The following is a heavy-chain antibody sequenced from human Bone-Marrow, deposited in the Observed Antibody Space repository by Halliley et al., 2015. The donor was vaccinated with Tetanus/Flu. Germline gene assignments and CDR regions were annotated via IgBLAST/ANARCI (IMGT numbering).Heavy chain of an antibody. CDR2: VFYTGSP. CDR3: ARLYTAVGNWDFDL. CDR1: GDSMTSRNYY. Sequence: TLSLTCTVSGDSMTSRNYYWAWVRQSPGKGLEWIGSVFYTGSPFYNPSLKSRLTMAVDTSKNQFSLQLTSVTAADTSLYYCARLYTAVGNWDFDLWGRGSLATVSS. D-gene: IGHD5-18*01. J-gene: IGHJ2*01. V-gene: IGHV4-39*01.